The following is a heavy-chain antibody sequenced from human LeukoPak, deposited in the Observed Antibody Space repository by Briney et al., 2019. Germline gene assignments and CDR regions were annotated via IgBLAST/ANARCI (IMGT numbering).Heavy chain of an antibody. Sequence: RGSLRLSCAASGFTFSSYAMSWVRQAPGKGLEWVSAISGSGGSTYYADSVKGRFTISRDNSKNTLYLQMNSLRAEDTAVYYCAKWGGSGSYSHFDYWGQGTLVTVSS. D-gene: IGHD3-10*01. J-gene: IGHJ4*02. CDR2: ISGSGGST. CDR3: AKWGGSGSYSHFDY. CDR1: GFTFSSYA. V-gene: IGHV3-23*01.